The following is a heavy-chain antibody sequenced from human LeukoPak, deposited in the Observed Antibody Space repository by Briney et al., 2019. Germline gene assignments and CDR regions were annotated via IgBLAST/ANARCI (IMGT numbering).Heavy chain of an antibody. CDR3: AKDKGGYGDYADWYFDL. D-gene: IGHD4-17*01. Sequence: GGSLRLSCAASGFTFSSYAMSWVRQAPGKGLEWVSAISGSGGSTYYADSVKGRFTISRDNSKNTLYLQMNSLRAEDTAVYYCAKDKGGYGDYADWYFDLWGRGTLVTVSS. V-gene: IGHV3-23*01. CDR1: GFTFSSYA. CDR2: ISGSGGST. J-gene: IGHJ2*01.